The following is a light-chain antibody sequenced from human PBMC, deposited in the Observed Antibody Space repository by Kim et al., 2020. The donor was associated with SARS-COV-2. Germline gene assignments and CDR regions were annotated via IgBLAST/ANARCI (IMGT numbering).Light chain of an antibody. CDR1: SSDVGGYNY. V-gene: IGLV2-8*01. CDR2: EVS. Sequence: GQSVTISCTGTSSDVGGYNYVSCYQQHPGKAPKLMIYEVSKRPSGVPDRFSGSKSGNTASLTVSGLQAEDEADYYCSSYAGSNNYVFGTGTKVTVL. CDR3: SSYAGSNNYV. J-gene: IGLJ1*01.